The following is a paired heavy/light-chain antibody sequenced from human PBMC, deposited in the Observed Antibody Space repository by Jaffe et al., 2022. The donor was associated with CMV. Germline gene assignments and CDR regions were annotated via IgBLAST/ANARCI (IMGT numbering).Heavy chain of an antibody. V-gene: IGHV4-4*07. D-gene: IGHD3-16*01. CDR2: IYTTTGST. CDR3: ARDRFGGSNGYSYFFDH. CDR1: GDSFNDKY. J-gene: IGHJ4*02. Sequence: QVQMQESGPGLVKPSETLSLTCIVSGDSFNDKYWSWIRQPAGKGLEWIGRIYTTTGSTYSNPSLKSRVTMSVDTSKSQFSLKLTSVTAADTAVYYCARDRFGGSNGYSYFFDHWGQGALVTVSS.
Light chain of an antibody. CDR2: YNN. V-gene: IGLV3-21*04. J-gene: IGLJ3*02. CDR1: NIESTS. CDR3: QVWDSRRDHRV. Sequence: SYVLTQPPSVSVAPGQTATITCGDTNIESTSVHWYQQMPGQAPILVMYYNNKRPSGIPERFSGSNSGNTATLTISRVEAGDEADYHCQVWDSRRDHRVFGGGTKLTVL.